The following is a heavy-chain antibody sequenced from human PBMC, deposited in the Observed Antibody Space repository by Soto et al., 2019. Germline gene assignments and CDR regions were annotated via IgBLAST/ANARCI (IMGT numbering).Heavy chain of an antibody. CDR3: ARVDNSSGYLYYFDY. D-gene: IGHD3-22*01. Sequence: KASETLSLTCTVSGGSISSYYWSWIRQPPGKGLEWIGYIYYSGSTNYNPSLKSRVTISVDTSKNQFSLKLSSVTAADTAVYYCARVDNSSGYLYYFDYWGQGTLVTVS. CDR2: IYYSGST. CDR1: GGSISSYY. V-gene: IGHV4-59*01. J-gene: IGHJ4*02.